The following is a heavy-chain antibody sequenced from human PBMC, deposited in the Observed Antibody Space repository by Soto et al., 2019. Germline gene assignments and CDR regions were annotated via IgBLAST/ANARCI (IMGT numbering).Heavy chain of an antibody. CDR3: ARDAEAYVNIMGTIRSGYYYHGLGV. J-gene: IGHJ6*02. V-gene: IGHV3-30*03. D-gene: IGHD5-12*01. CDR1: GFTFSAYG. CDR2: VSYDGSGK. Sequence: QVQLVESGGGVVQPGRSLRLSCVGSGFTFSAYGIHWVRQAPGKGLEWVAVVSYDGSGKYYADSVKGRFTISRDNSKNTLYLQMNTLGVEDTAVYHCARDAEAYVNIMGTIRSGYYYHGLGVWCQGTTVFVSS.